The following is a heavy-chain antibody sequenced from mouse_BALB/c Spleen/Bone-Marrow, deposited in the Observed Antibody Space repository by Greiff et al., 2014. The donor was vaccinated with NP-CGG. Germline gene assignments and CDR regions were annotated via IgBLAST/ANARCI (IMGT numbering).Heavy chain of an antibody. Sequence: VQLKDSGPELVKPGASVKMSCKASGYTFTSYVMHWVKQKPGQGLEWIGYINPYNDGTKYNEKFKGKATLTSDKSSSTAYMELSSLTSEDSAVYYCAREGSTMITTEAWFAYWGQGTLVTVSA. CDR2: INPYNDGT. V-gene: IGHV1-14*01. J-gene: IGHJ3*01. CDR1: GYTFTSYV. CDR3: AREGSTMITTEAWFAY. D-gene: IGHD2-4*01.